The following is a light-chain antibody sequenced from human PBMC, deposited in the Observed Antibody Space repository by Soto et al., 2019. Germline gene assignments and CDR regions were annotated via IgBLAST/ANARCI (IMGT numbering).Light chain of an antibody. J-gene: IGKJ1*01. CDR3: YQYDSSPRT. CDR1: QSVSSN. V-gene: IGKV3-15*01. CDR2: AES. Sequence: ISMTQDRETLSVGPGEDRAVPRSPSQSVSSNLAWYQQKPGQAPRLLIYAESARATGIPARFSGSWTGTELYLIGRRPQPECFAVFWCYQYDSSPRTCGQGTKVDIK.